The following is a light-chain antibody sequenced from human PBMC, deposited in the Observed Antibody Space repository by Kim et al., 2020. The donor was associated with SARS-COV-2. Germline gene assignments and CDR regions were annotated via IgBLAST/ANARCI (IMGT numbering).Light chain of an antibody. CDR2: EVS. CDR1: SSDVGSYNL. V-gene: IGLV2-23*02. CDR3: CSYVV. Sequence: QSALTQPASVSGSPGQSITISCTGTSSDVGSYNLVSWYQQHPGKAPKLMIYEVSKRSSGVSNRFSGSKSGNTASLTISGLQAEDEADYYCCSYVVFGGGTQLTVL. J-gene: IGLJ2*01.